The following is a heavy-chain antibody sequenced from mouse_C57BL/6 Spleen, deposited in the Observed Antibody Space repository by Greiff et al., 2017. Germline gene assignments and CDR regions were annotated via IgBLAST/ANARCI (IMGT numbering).Heavy chain of an antibody. CDR3: ARNYGSSYWYFDV. J-gene: IGHJ1*03. D-gene: IGHD1-1*01. Sequence: EVKLVESGPSLVKPSQSLSLTCSVTGYSITSGYYWNWIRQFPGNKLEWMGYISYDGSNNYNPSLKNRISITRDTSMNQFFLKLNSVTTEDTATYYCARNYGSSYWYFDVWGTGTTVTVSS. V-gene: IGHV3-6*01. CDR2: ISYDGSN. CDR1: GYSITSGYY.